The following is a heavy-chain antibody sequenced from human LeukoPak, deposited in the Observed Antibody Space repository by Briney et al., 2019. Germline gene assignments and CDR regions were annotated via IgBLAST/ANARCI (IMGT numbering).Heavy chain of an antibody. V-gene: IGHV3-7*04. D-gene: IGHD2-2*01. J-gene: IGHJ4*02. CDR2: IKQDGSEK. CDR3: ATDCISTRCYKY. CDR1: GFTFSSYG. Sequence: GGSLRLSCAASGFTFSSYGMHWVRQAPGKGLEWVANIKQDGSEKYYVDSVKGRFTISRDNAKNSLFLQMSSLRAEDTAVYYCATDCISTRCYKYWGQGTLVTVSS.